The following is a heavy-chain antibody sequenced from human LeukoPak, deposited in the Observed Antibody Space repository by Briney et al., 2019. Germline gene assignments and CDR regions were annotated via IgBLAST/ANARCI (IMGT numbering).Heavy chain of an antibody. CDR2: IHPGDSDT. V-gene: IGHV5-51*01. D-gene: IGHD2-2*02. CDR3: ARKVGHCSSTNCYTYSDY. CDR1: GYTFTNYW. Sequence: GESLEISCEASGYTFTNYWIGWVRQMPGKGLEWMGIIHPGDSDTRYSPSFQGQVTISADKSISTAYLQWSSLKASDTAVYYCARKVGHCSSTNCYTYSDYWGQGTLVTVSS. J-gene: IGHJ4*02.